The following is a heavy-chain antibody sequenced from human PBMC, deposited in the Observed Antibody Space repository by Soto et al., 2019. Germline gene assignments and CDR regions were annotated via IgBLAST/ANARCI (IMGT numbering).Heavy chain of an antibody. D-gene: IGHD2-8*02. CDR2: INHSGST. V-gene: IGHV4-39*07. CDR1: GDSISNSRFY. Sequence: LSLTCSVSGDSISNSRFYWAWIRQPPGEGLEWIGSINHSGSTNYNPSLKSRVTISVDTSKNQFSLKLTSVTAADTAVYYCARDKITGLFDYWGQGTLVTVSS. CDR3: ARDKITGLFDY. J-gene: IGHJ4*02.